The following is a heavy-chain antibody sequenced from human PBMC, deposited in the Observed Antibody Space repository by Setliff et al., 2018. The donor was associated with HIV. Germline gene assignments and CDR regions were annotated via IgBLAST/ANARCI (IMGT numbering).Heavy chain of an antibody. D-gene: IGHD1-26*01. V-gene: IGHV3-74*01. J-gene: IGHJ6*03. CDR3: ARDIDSGSYYYYYMDV. CDR1: GLTFSRYW. Sequence: PGGSLRLSCAVSGLTFSRYWMHWVRQAPGKGLVWVSRINGDGTSTNYADSVKGRFSISRDNVKNTVYLQMNSLRPEDTALYYCARDIDSGSYYYYYMDVWGKGTTVTVSS. CDR2: INGDGTST.